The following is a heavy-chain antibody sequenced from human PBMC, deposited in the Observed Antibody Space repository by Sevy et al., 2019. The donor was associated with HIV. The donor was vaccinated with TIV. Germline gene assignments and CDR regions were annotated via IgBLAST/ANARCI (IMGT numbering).Heavy chain of an antibody. D-gene: IGHD3-3*01. CDR3: ARDLHRGLSGSTSGY. CDR1: GFTFSDYY. V-gene: IGHV3-11*01. J-gene: IGHJ4*02. Sequence: GGSLRLSCAASGFTFSDYYMSWNRQAPGKGLEWVSYISSSGSNIYYADSVKGRFTVSRDNAKNSMYLQMNSLRAEDTALYYCARDLHRGLSGSTSGYWGQGTLVTVSS. CDR2: ISSSGSNI.